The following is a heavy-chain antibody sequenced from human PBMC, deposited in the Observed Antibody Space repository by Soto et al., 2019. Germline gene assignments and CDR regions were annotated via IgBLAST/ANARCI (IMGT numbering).Heavy chain of an antibody. CDR3: VKTLPSVVQPEVGYGVDV. V-gene: IGHV3-23*01. CDR1: GFNFSTFA. D-gene: IGHD2-21*01. Sequence: EVQLLESGGGLVQPGGSLRLSCAASGFNFSTFAMSWVRQAPGKGLEWVSGITGSTYSKFYADSVKGRFTISRDNSQNALYLQMTSLRADDTAVYYCVKTLPSVVQPEVGYGVDVWGQGTTVIVSS. CDR2: ITGSTYSK. J-gene: IGHJ6*02.